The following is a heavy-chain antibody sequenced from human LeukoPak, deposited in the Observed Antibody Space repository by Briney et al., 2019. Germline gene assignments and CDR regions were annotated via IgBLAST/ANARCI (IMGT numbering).Heavy chain of an antibody. V-gene: IGHV3-23*01. J-gene: IGHJ4*02. CDR2: ISGSGSST. CDR1: GFTFSTYA. Sequence: GGSLRLSWAASGFTFSTYAMSWVRQAPGKGREWGSGISGSGSSTFDADSVKGRFTISRDNAKNSLYLQMNSLRAEDTAVYYCARDVSSSSGVDYWGQGTLVTVSS. D-gene: IGHD6-6*01. CDR3: ARDVSSSSGVDY.